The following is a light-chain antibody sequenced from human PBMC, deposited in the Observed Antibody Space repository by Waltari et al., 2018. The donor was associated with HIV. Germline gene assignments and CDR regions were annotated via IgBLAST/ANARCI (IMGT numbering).Light chain of an antibody. CDR1: RTILYNSDNRNY. V-gene: IGKV4-1*01. Sequence: DIVMTQSPDSLAVSLGERVIINCKSSRTILYNSDNRNYLAWYQQKPGQAPRIVIYWASTRAFGGPERFSGSGYGTDFSLTISSLQDDDVAIYCCQQYYSLPVTFGGGTKVERK. CDR2: WAS. J-gene: IGKJ4*02. CDR3: QQYYSLPVT.